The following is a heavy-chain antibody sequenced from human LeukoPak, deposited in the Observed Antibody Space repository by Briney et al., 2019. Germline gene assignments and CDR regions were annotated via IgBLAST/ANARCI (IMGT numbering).Heavy chain of an antibody. J-gene: IGHJ4*02. CDR2: ISGYNGDT. CDR1: GYTFISYG. D-gene: IGHD1-26*01. V-gene: IGHV1-18*01. Sequence: WASVKVSCKASGYTFISYGISWVRQAPGQGLEWMGWISGYNGDTNYAQKLQGGVTMTTDTSTSTAYMELRSLRSDDTAVYYCARSLVGATGVDYFDYWGQGTLVTVSS. CDR3: ARSLVGATGVDYFDY.